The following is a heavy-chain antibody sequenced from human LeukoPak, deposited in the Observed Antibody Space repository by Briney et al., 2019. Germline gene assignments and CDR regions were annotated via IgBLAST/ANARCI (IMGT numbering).Heavy chain of an antibody. J-gene: IGHJ6*02. CDR1: GYTFTSYG. Sequence: ASVKVSCKASGYTFTSYGISWVRQAPGQGLEWMGWISAYNGNTNYAQKLQGRVTMTTDTSTSTAHMELRSLRSDDTAVYYCASQEYQLLSDYYYGMDVWGQGTTVTVSS. V-gene: IGHV1-18*01. D-gene: IGHD2-2*01. CDR2: ISAYNGNT. CDR3: ASQEYQLLSDYYYGMDV.